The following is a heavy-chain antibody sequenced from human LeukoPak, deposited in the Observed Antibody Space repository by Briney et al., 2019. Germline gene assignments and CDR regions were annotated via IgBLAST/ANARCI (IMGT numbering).Heavy chain of an antibody. CDR1: GFTFSSYW. D-gene: IGHD5-12*01. CDR2: IDSDGGDT. CDR3: TRGYVGIDY. J-gene: IGHJ4*02. Sequence: GGSLRLSCAASGFTFSSYWMHWVRQAPGKGLVWVSRIDSDGGDTIYADSVKGRFTISRDNAKNTLYLQMNSLRAEDTAVYYCTRGYVGIDYWGQGTLVTVSS. V-gene: IGHV3-74*01.